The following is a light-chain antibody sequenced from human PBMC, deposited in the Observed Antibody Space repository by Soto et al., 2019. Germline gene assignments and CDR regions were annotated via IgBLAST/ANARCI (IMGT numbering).Light chain of an antibody. J-gene: IGLJ2*01. CDR3: SSYTSSSTLV. V-gene: IGLV2-14*01. CDR1: SSDVGGYNY. CDR2: EVS. Sequence: QSALTQPASVSGSPGQSITISCTGTSSDVGGYNYVSWYQQHPGKAPKLMIYEVSNRPSGVSNRLSGSKSGNTASLTISGLQADDEADYYCSSYTSSSTLVFGGGTKLTV.